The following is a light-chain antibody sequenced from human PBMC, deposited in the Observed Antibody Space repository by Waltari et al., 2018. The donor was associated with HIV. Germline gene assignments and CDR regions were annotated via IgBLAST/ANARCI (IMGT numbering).Light chain of an antibody. V-gene: IGLV2-14*01. CDR1: SSDLDDYKS. J-gene: IGLJ3*02. Sequence: QSALTQPASVSGSPGQSISISCTGTSSDLDDYKSVSWYQHHPGKAPKLIIYEVTNRPSGVSNRFAGSKSGHTASLTSSGLQAEDEADYFCMSYISSATPEFGGGTKVTVL. CDR3: MSYISSATPE. CDR2: EVT.